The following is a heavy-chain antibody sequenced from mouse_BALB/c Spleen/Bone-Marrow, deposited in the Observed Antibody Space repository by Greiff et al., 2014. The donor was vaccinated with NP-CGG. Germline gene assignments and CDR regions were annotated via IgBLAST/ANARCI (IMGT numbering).Heavy chain of an antibody. CDR1: GSNIKDTY. CDR2: IDPANGNT. V-gene: IGHV14-3*02. J-gene: IGHJ2*01. D-gene: IGHD1-2*01. CDR3: ATYYYGYYFDY. Sequence: VQLQQPGAELVKPGASVKLSCTASGSNIKDTYMHWVKQRPEQGLEWIGRIDPANGNTKYDPKFQGKATITADTSSNTAYLQLSSLTSEDTAVYYCATYYYGYYFDYWGQGTTLTVSS.